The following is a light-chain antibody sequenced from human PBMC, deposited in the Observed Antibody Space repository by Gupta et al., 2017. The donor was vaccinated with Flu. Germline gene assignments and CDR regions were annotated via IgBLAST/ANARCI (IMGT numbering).Light chain of an antibody. CDR1: SSNIGSNT. V-gene: IGLV1-44*01. Sequence: QSVLTQPPSASGTTGQRVTISCSGSSSNIGSNTVNWYQQVPGTAPKFLIYSNNQRPSGVPDRFSGSKSGTSASLSISGLQAKDEADYYCAAWYDSLNGWVFGGGTKLTVL. J-gene: IGLJ3*02. CDR3: AAWYDSLNGWV. CDR2: SNN.